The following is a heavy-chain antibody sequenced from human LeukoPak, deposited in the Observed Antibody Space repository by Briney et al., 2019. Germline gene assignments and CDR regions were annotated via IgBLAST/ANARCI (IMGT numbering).Heavy chain of an antibody. CDR1: GGSISSHY. CDR2: IYYNGST. V-gene: IGHV4-59*11. Sequence: SETLSLTCTVSGGSISSHYWSWIRQPPGKGLEWIGYIYYNGSTSYNPSLKSRVTISVDTPKNQFSLKLSSVTAADTAVYYCAGEDIAAAANDLWGRGTLVTVSS. J-gene: IGHJ2*01. D-gene: IGHD6-25*01. CDR3: AGEDIAAAANDL.